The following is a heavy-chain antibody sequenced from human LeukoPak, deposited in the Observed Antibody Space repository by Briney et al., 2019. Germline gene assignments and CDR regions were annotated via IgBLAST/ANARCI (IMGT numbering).Heavy chain of an antibody. V-gene: IGHV1-8*01. CDR1: GYTFTTYD. CDR3: ARERGSYLDY. Sequence: ASVKVSCKASGYTFTTYDIHWVRQATGQGLEWLGWMNPPSGDTGYAQKFQGRVTMTSDTSTNTAYMELSSLRSEDTVVYYCARERGSYLDYWGQGTLVTVSS. J-gene: IGHJ4*02. CDR2: MNPPSGDT. D-gene: IGHD1-26*01.